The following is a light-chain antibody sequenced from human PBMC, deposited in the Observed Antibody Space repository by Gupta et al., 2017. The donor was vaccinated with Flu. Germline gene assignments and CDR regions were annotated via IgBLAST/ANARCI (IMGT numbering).Light chain of an antibody. CDR3: SSSRSSTALWV. J-gene: IGLJ1*01. CDR2: DVS. Sequence: ITISCTGTSSDVGGYNYVSWYQQHPGKAPKLMIHDVSYRPSGVSNRFSGSKPGNTASLTISGLQAEDEADYFCSSSRSSTALWVFGTGTKVTVL. CDR1: SSDVGGYNY. V-gene: IGLV2-14*04.